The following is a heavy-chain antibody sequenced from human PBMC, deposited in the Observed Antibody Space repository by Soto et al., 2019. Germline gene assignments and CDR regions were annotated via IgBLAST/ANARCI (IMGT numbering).Heavy chain of an antibody. CDR1: GLTFSSYG. CDR3: ATLNYGGEER. J-gene: IGHJ4*02. V-gene: IGHV3-30*03. Sequence: QVQLVESGGGVVQPGRSLRLSCAASGLTFSSYGMHSVRQAPGKGRECVAIIPYDGSYKYYVDYVKGRFTICRDNSKNTLYLQMDSLRPEDTAVYYCATLNYGGEERWGQGTLVTVSS. D-gene: IGHD4-17*01. CDR2: IPYDGSYK.